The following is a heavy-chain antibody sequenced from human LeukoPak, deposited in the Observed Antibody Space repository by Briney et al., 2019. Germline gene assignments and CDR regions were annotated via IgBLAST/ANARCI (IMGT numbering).Heavy chain of an antibody. V-gene: IGHV1-18*01. CDR2: ISSYNSNT. CDR1: GYTLTDYG. D-gene: IGHD3-10*02. CDR3: ARGAALSSGHGSFDY. Sequence: ASVKVSCKASGYTLTDYGISWVRQAPGQGLEWVGWISSYNSNTNYAQKLQGRVTMTTDTSTSTAYMELRSLRSDDTAVYYCARGAALSSGHGSFDYWGQGTLVTVSS. J-gene: IGHJ4*02.